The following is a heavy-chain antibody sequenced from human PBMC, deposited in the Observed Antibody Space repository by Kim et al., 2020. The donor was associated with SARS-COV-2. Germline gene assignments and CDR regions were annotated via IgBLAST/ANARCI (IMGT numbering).Heavy chain of an antibody. CDR1: GGSISTGSYY. D-gene: IGHD3-22*01. V-gene: IGHV4-39*07. J-gene: IGHJ5*01. Sequence: SETLSLTCTVSGGSISTGSYYWGWIRQPPGKGLEWIGSVYYTGSTYYNPSLKSRVTISGDTSKNQFSLRLSSVTAADTAVYYCARVICHYDDSRGNNWF. CDR3: ARVICHYDDSRGNNWF. CDR2: VYYTGST.